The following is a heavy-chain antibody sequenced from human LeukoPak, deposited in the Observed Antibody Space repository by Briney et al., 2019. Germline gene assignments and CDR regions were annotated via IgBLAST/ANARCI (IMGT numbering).Heavy chain of an antibody. J-gene: IGHJ4*02. CDR2: IYYSGST. CDR3: ARDHGSEYYFDY. Sequence: PSETLSLTCAVYGGSFSGYYWSWIRQHPGKGLEWIGYIYYSGSTYYNPSLKSRVTISVDTSKNQFSLELSSVTAADTAVYYCARDHGSEYYFDYWGQGTLVTVSS. CDR1: GGSFSGYY. V-gene: IGHV4-31*11.